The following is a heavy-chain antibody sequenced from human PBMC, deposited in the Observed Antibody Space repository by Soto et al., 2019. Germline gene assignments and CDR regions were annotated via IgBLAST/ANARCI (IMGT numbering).Heavy chain of an antibody. J-gene: IGHJ4*02. Sequence: VGSLRLSCAASGFTFANAWMSWVRQAPGKGLEWVGRIKSKTDGETTDYAAPVKGRFTISRDDSKNTLFLQMTSLKTEDTAVYYCTTDSRWGDFSLITYGGLLVSDFCGQRTLVTLSS. CDR2: IKSKTDGETT. D-gene: IGHD3-16*02. V-gene: IGHV3-15*01. CDR1: GFTFANAW. CDR3: TTDSRWGDFSLITYGGLLVSDF.